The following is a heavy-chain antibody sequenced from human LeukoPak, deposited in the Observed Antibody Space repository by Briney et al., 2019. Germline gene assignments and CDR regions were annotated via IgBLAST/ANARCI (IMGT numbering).Heavy chain of an antibody. CDR1: GFTLRHFA. CDR3: ARDGPIAVANGCWFDP. J-gene: IGHJ5*02. Sequence: GGSLRLSCAASGFTLRHFAMNWVRQAPGKGLEWVSSIASDGDTFYAGSVKGRFTISRDNAKNSLYLQMNSLRAEDTAVYYCARDGPIAVANGCWFDPWGQGTLVTVSS. CDR2: IASDGDT. V-gene: IGHV3-69-1*01. D-gene: IGHD6-19*01.